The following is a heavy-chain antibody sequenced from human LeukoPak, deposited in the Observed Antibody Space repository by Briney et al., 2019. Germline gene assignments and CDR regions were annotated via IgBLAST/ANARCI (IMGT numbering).Heavy chain of an antibody. CDR3: AKLGGHYYDSAPYERNWIDQ. V-gene: IGHV4-59*01. Sequence: PSETLSLTCTVSGGPMSPNYWSGIRQPPGKGLEWIGYVYHSGRSNASPSLKSRVTISVDTSKNHFSLKLNSVTAADTAIYYCAKLGGHYYDSAPYERNWIDQWGQGTLVIVSS. CDR2: VYHSGRS. D-gene: IGHD3-22*01. J-gene: IGHJ5*02. CDR1: GGPMSPNY.